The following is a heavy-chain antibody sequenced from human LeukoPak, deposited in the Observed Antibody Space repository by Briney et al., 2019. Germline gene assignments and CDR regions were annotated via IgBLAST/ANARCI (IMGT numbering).Heavy chain of an antibody. CDR3: ARRERGYYYVAFSGCFDY. CDR2: IYYSGTT. J-gene: IGHJ4*02. V-gene: IGHV4-39*07. CDR1: GGSFSSSDYY. D-gene: IGHD3-22*01. Sequence: SETLSLTCTVSGGSFSSSDYYWGWIRQPPGKGLEWIGSIYYSGTTYYNPSLKSRVTISVDTSQNQFSLKLSSVTAADTAVYYCARRERGYYYVAFSGCFDYWGQGTLVTVSS.